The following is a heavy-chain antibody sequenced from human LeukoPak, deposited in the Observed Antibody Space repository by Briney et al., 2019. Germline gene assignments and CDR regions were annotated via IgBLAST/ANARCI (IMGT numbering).Heavy chain of an antibody. J-gene: IGHJ4*02. CDR2: IYYSGST. CDR1: GGSISSGDYY. V-gene: IGHV4-30-4*08. D-gene: IGHD2-2*01. CDR3: ARSPEYGIYFDY. Sequence: SQTLSLTCTVSGGSISSGDYYWSWIRQPPGKGLEWIGYIYYSGSTYYNPSLKSRVTISVDTSKNQSSLKLSSVTAADTAVYYCARSPEYGIYFDYWGQGTLVTVSS.